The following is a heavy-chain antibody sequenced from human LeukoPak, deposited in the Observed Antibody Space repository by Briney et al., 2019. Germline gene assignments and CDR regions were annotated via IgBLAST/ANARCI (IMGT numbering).Heavy chain of an antibody. V-gene: IGHV1-69*05. J-gene: IGHJ6*03. D-gene: IGHD1/OR15-1a*01. Sequence: GASVTVSCKASGGTFSSYAISWVRQAPGQGLEWMGGIIPIFGTANYAQKFQGRVTITTDESTSTAYMELSSLRSEDTAVYYCARGNPVTSNCYYYYMDVWGKGTTVTVSS. CDR3: ARGNPVTSNCYYYYMDV. CDR1: GGTFSSYA. CDR2: IIPIFGTA.